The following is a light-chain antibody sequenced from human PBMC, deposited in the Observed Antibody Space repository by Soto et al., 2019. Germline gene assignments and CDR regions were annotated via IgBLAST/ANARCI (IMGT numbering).Light chain of an antibody. V-gene: IGKV1-5*01. Sequence: DSQMTQSPSTLSASVGDRVTITCRASQSGSGWLAWYQQKPGKAPKLLIYDASRLYSGVPSRFSGSGSGTDFTLTISSLQPDDFATYYCQQYNSQLTFGQGTKVEIK. CDR3: QQYNSQLT. J-gene: IGKJ1*01. CDR2: DAS. CDR1: QSGSGW.